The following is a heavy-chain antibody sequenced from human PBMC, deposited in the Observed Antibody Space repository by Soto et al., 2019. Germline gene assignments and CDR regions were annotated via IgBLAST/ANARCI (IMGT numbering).Heavy chain of an antibody. D-gene: IGHD6-6*01. J-gene: IGHJ6*02. Sequence: QVQLVQSGAEVKKPGSSVKVSCKASGGTFSSYAISWVRQAPGQGLEWMGGIIPIFGTANYAQKFQGSVTITADKSTSPAYMELSSLRSEDTAVYYCAIPKYSSSPYYSYYGMDVWGQGTTVTVSS. CDR3: AIPKYSSSPYYSYYGMDV. CDR2: IIPIFGTA. V-gene: IGHV1-69*06. CDR1: GGTFSSYA.